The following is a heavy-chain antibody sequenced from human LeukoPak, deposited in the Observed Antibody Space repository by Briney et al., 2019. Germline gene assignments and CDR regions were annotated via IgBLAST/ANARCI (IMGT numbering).Heavy chain of an antibody. CDR2: IYNSGST. CDR3: ARGPSGSGSYLDY. J-gene: IGHJ4*02. CDR1: GDSFSYFY. V-gene: IGHV4-59*08. D-gene: IGHD3-10*01. Sequence: KPSETLSLTCTVSGDSFSYFYWSWIRQPPGKGLEWIGYIYNSGSTSYNPSLKSRVTISLDTSKDQFSLKLSSVTAADTAVYYCARGPSGSGSYLDYWGQGTLVTVSS.